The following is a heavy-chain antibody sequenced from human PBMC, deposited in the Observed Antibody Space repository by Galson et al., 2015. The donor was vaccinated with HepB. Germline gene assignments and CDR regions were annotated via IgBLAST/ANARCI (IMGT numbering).Heavy chain of an antibody. Sequence: SLRLSRAASGFTFSSYAMHWVRQAPGKGLGWVAVISYDRSNKYYADSVKGRFTISRDNSKNTLYLQMNSLRAEDTAVYYCARDPNDYGDYGDFDYWGQGTLVTVSS. CDR1: GFTFSSYA. J-gene: IGHJ4*02. D-gene: IGHD4-17*01. CDR2: ISYDRSNK. CDR3: ARDPNDYGDYGDFDY. V-gene: IGHV3-30*04.